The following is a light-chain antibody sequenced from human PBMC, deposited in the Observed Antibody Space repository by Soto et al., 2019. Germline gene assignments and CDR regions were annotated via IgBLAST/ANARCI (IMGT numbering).Light chain of an antibody. J-gene: IGLJ2*01. CDR1: SSDVGGYIY. CDR2: DVT. V-gene: IGLV2-14*03. CDR3: SSFTSSNTLL. Sequence: QSALTQPASVSGSPGQSITISCTGTSSDVGGYIYVSWHQQHPGTAPKLMIYDVTIRPSGVSRRFSGSKSGNTASLTISNLQAEDEADYYCSSFTSSNTLLFGGGTKLTVL.